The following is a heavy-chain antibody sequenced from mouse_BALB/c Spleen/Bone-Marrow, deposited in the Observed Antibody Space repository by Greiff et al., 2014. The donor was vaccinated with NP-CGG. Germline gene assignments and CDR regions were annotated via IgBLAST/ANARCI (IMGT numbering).Heavy chain of an antibody. Sequence: EVKLQESGAELVKPGASVKLSCTASGFNIKDTYMHWVKQRPEQGLEWIGRIDPASGNTKYDPKFQGKATITADTSSNTAYLQLSSLTSEDTAVYYCARYDYGVYFDYWGQGTTLTVSS. D-gene: IGHD2-4*01. CDR3: ARYDYGVYFDY. CDR2: IDPASGNT. CDR1: GFNIKDTY. V-gene: IGHV14-3*02. J-gene: IGHJ2*01.